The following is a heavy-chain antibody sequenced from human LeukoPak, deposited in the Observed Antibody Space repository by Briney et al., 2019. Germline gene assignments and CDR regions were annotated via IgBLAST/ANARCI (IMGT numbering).Heavy chain of an antibody. CDR3: ARRGPWIQLWFYFDY. CDR1: GGSISSYY. CDR2: IYTSGST. D-gene: IGHD5-18*01. J-gene: IGHJ4*02. V-gene: IGHV4-4*07. Sequence: SETLSLTCTVSGGSISSYYWSWIRQPAGKGLEWIGRIYTSGSTNYNPSLKSRVTMSVDTSKNQFSLKLSSVTAADTAVYYCARRGPWIQLWFYFDYWGQGTLVTVSS.